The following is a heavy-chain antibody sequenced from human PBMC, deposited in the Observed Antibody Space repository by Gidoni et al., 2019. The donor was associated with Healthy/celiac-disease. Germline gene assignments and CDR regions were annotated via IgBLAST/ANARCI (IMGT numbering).Heavy chain of an antibody. J-gene: IGHJ4*02. V-gene: IGHV4-59*01. CDR3: ARSGAIMGPFDY. Sequence: QVQLQASGPGLVKPSETLSLTCTVSGGPISRYYWSWIRQPPGKGLEWIGYIYYSGSTNYNPSLKSRVTISVDTSKNQFYLKLGSVTAADTAVYYCARSGAIMGPFDYWGQGTLVTVSS. D-gene: IGHD3-16*01. CDR1: GGPISRYY. CDR2: IYYSGST.